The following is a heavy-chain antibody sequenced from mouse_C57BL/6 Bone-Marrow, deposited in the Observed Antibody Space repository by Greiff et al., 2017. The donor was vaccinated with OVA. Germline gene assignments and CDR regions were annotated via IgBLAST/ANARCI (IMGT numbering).Heavy chain of an antibody. CDR2: ISNKANGYTT. J-gene: IGHJ3*01. V-gene: IGHV7-3*01. CDR3: ASFPCGSSYGWFAY. D-gene: IGHD1-1*01. CDR1: GFTFTDYY. Sequence: EVQRVESGGGLVQPGGSLSLSCAASGFTFTDYYMSWVRQPPGKALEWLGFISNKANGYTTEYSASVKGRFTISRANSQSILYLQMNALRAEDSATCSCASFPCGSSYGWFAYGGQGTLVTVSA.